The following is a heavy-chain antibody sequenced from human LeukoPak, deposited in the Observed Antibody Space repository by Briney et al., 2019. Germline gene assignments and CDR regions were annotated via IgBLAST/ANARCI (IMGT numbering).Heavy chain of an antibody. J-gene: IGHJ5*02. D-gene: IGHD1-26*01. CDR2: INPNSGGT. CDR1: GYTFTDYY. Sequence: ASVKVSCKASGYTFTDYYIHWVRQAPGQGLEWMGWINPNSGGTNYARKFQGRITMTRDTSISTAYMELSRLRSDDTAVYYCARVGATYSGDPWGQGTLVTVSS. V-gene: IGHV1-2*02. CDR3: ARVGATYSGDP.